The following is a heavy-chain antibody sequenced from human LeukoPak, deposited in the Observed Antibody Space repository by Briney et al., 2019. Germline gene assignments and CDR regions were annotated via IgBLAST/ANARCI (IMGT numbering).Heavy chain of an antibody. CDR3: AKYLRATVTTRDAFDI. D-gene: IGHD4-17*01. CDR1: GFTFSSYA. J-gene: IGHJ3*02. Sequence: PGGSLRLSCAASGFTFSSYAMSWVCQAPGKGLEWVSAISGSGGSTYYADSVKGRFTISRDNSKNTLYLQMNSLRAEDTAVYYCAKYLRATVTTRDAFDIWGQGTMVTVSS. CDR2: ISGSGGST. V-gene: IGHV3-23*01.